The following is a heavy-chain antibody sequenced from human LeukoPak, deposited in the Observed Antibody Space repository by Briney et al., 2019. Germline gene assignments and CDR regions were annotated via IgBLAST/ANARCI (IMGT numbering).Heavy chain of an antibody. D-gene: IGHD3-22*01. CDR1: GYSISSGYY. J-gene: IGHJ4*02. V-gene: IGHV4-38-2*01. CDR2: IYHSGST. Sequence: PSETLSLTCAVSGYSISSGYYWGWIRQPPGKGLEWIGSIYHSGSTYYNPSLKSRVTISVDTSKNQFSLKLSSVTAADTAVYYCATPLDYDSSGYYKNWGQGTLVTVSS. CDR3: ATPLDYDSSGYYKN.